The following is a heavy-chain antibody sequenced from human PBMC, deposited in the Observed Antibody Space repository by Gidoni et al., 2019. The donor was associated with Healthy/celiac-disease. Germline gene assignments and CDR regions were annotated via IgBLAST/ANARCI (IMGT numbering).Heavy chain of an antibody. J-gene: IGHJ4*02. D-gene: IGHD6-19*01. Sequence: QVQLQESGPGLVKPSETLSLTCTVPGGSISSYYWRWVRPPAGKGLEWIGRIYTSGSTNYTPSLKGRVTMSVDTSKNQFSLKLSSVTAADTAVYYCAREDSSGWYTFDYWGQGTLVTVSS. CDR3: AREDSSGWYTFDY. CDR1: GGSISSYY. CDR2: IYTSGST. V-gene: IGHV4-4*07.